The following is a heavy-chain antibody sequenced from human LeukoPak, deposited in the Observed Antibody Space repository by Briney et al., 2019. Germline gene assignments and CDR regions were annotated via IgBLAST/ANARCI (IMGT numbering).Heavy chain of an antibody. V-gene: IGHV3-11*04. CDR3: ARPEDYYDSSGTYY. CDR1: GFTLSDYY. D-gene: IGHD3-22*01. J-gene: IGHJ4*02. CDR2: ITSAGTT. Sequence: PGGSLRLSCAASGFTLSDYYMTWIRQAPGKGLEWVSYITSAGTTYYADSVKGRFTISRDNAKTSLYLQMNSLRAEDTAVYYCARPEDYYDSSGTYYWGQGTLVTVSS.